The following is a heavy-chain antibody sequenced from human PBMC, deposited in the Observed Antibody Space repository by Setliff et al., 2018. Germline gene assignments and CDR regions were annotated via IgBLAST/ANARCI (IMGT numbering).Heavy chain of an antibody. CDR3: ARGYSGYDYLKPFDY. J-gene: IGHJ4*02. CDR2: INHSGST. D-gene: IGHD5-12*01. V-gene: IGHV4-34*01. Sequence: LSLTCAVYGGSFSGYYWSWIRQPPGKGLEWIGEINHSGSTNYNPSLKSRVTISVDTSKNQFSLKLSSVTAADTAVYYCARGYSGYDYLKPFDYWGQGTLVTVSS. CDR1: GGSFSGYY.